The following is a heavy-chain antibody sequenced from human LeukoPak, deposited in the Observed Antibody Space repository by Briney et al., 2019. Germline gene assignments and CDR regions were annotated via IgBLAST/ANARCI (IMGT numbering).Heavy chain of an antibody. J-gene: IGHJ4*02. CDR2: IYGSSRT. Sequence: PGGSLRLSCAASGFSVDYNYMSWVRQAAGKGLEWVSVIYGSSRTYYADSVKGRFTISRDNSKNTVYLQMDSLRAEDTAVYYCARDRADGYNYGDYFDNWGQGTLVTVSS. D-gene: IGHD5-18*01. CDR1: GFSVDYNY. V-gene: IGHV3-66*01. CDR3: ARDRADGYNYGDYFDN.